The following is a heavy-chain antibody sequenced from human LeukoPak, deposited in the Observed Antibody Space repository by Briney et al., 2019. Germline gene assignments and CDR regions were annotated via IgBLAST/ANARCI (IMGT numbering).Heavy chain of an antibody. J-gene: IGHJ3*02. CDR1: GYTFTSYF. V-gene: IGHV1-46*01. CDR3: ARVGSYYYDSSVDAFDI. D-gene: IGHD3-22*01. Sequence: ASVKVSCKASGYTFTSYFMHWVRQAPGQGLEWMGIINPSGGSTSYAQKFQGRVTMTRDMSTSTVYMELSSMRSEDTAVYYCARVGSYYYDSSVDAFDIWGQGTMVTVSS. CDR2: INPSGGST.